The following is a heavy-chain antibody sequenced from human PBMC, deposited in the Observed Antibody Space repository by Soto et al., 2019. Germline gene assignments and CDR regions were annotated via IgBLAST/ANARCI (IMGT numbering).Heavy chain of an antibody. CDR3: AREPETYSYDSSGYYSRPFDY. CDR1: GFTFDDYG. J-gene: IGHJ4*02. CDR2: INWNGGST. Sequence: EVQLVESGGGVVRPGGSLRRACAASGFTFDDYGMSWVRQAPGKGLECVSGINWNGGSTGYADSVKGRFTISRDNAKNSLYLQMNSLRAEDTALYYCAREPETYSYDSSGYYSRPFDYWGQGTLVTVSS. V-gene: IGHV3-20*04. D-gene: IGHD3-22*01.